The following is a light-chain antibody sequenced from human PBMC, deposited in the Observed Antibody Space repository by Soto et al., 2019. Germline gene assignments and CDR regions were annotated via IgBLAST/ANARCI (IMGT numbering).Light chain of an antibody. J-gene: IGLJ1*01. CDR2: EVS. Sequence: QSALTQPPSVSGSPGQSVTISCTGTSSDVGSYNRVSWYQQPPGTAPKVMIYEVSNRPSGVPDRFSGFKSGNTAPLTISGLQAEDEADYYCSLYTSSSTYVFGTGTKVTVL. V-gene: IGLV2-18*01. CDR3: SLYTSSSTYV. CDR1: SSDVGSYNR.